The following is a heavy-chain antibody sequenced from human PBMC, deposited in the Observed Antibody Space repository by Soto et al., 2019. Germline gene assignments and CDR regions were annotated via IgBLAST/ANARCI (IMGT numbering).Heavy chain of an antibody. V-gene: IGHV3-23*03. Sequence: HPGGSLRLSCAASGFTFRNNVLSWVRQAPGEGLDWVSGINGGGSDTYYADSVKGRFTISRDNAKNMVFLQMNSLRAEDTAVYYFAKDGLGNPPSAIDSWGPGTMVTVSS. D-gene: IGHD5-12*01. CDR1: GFTFRNNV. J-gene: IGHJ4*02. CDR2: INGGGSDT. CDR3: AKDGLGNPPSAIDS.